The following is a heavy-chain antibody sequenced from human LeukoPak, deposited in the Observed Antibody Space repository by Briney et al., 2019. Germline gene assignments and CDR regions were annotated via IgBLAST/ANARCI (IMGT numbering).Heavy chain of an antibody. V-gene: IGHV3-11*01. Sequence: PGGSLRLSCAASGFTFSDYYMSWICQAPGKGLEWVSYISSSGSTIYYADSVKGRFTISRDNAKNSLYLQMNSLRAENTAVYYCARVIVGDPNWFDPWGQGTLVTVSS. CDR3: ARVIVGDPNWFDP. CDR1: GFTFSDYY. D-gene: IGHD1-26*01. J-gene: IGHJ5*02. CDR2: ISSSGSTI.